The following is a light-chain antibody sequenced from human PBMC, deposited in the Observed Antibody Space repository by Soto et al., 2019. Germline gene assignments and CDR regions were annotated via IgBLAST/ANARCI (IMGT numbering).Light chain of an antibody. J-gene: IGKJ1*01. Sequence: DIQMTQSPSTLSASVGDRVTITCRASQNIRNGMAWFQQRPGKAPKLLIYGASTLESGVPTRFSGSGFGTECTLTISSLQPDDIATYYCQRYTTSSWTFGQGTKVEIK. V-gene: IGKV1-5*03. CDR2: GAS. CDR1: QNIRNG. CDR3: QRYTTSSWT.